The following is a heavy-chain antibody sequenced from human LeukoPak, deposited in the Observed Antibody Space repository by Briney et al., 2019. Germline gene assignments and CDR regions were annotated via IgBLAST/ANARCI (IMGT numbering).Heavy chain of an antibody. V-gene: IGHV3-66*02. CDR2: IYSGGST. J-gene: IGHJ6*03. CDR1: GFTVSSNY. D-gene: IGHD4-11*01. CDR3: ARYKLTTVIYYYMDV. Sequence: GRSLRLSCAASGFTVSSNYMSWVRQAPGKGLEWVSVIYSGGSTYYADSVKGRFTISRDNSKNTLYLQMNSLRAEDTAVYYCARYKLTTVIYYYMDVWGKGTTVTVSS.